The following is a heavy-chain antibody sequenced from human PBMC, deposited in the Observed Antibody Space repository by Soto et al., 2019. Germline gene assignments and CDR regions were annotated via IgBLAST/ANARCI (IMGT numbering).Heavy chain of an antibody. D-gene: IGHD1-1*01. Sequence: GGSLRLSCAASGFTFSDYYMSWIRQAPGKGLEWVSSISGSGGSTYYADSVKGRFTISRDNSKNTLYLQMNSLRAEDTAVYYCATTQLDPVFDYWGQGTLVTVSS. J-gene: IGHJ4*02. CDR1: GFTFSDYY. V-gene: IGHV3-23*01. CDR3: ATTQLDPVFDY. CDR2: ISGSGGST.